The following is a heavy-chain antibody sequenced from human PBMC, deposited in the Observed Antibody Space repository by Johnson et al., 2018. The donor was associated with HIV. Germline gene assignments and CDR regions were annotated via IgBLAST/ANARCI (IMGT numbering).Heavy chain of an antibody. J-gene: IGHJ3*01. CDR3: AKKFCSGSCSDRHYAAFDA. CDR2: ISFTDMT. D-gene: IGHD3-3*01. Sequence: MQLVQSGGGLVKPGGSLRLSCAASGFTFSSYAMHCVRQAPGKGLEWVSAISFTDMTYYADSVKGRVSISRDNYMNTLYLQMDNLRADDTAVYYCAKKFCSGSCSDRHYAAFDAWGQGTMVAVSS. CDR1: GFTFSSYA. V-gene: IGHV3-23*04.